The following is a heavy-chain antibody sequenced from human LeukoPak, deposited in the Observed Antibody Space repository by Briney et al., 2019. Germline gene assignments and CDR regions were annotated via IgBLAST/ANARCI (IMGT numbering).Heavy chain of an antibody. CDR2: IKQDGSEK. CDR1: GFTISSNW. Sequence: GGSLRLSCTASGFTISSNWMSWVRQAPGKGLEWVANIKQDGSEKYYVDSVKGRFTISRDNAKNSLYLQMNSLRAEDTAVYYCARGSHYYDSSGYYAAGYWGQGTLVTVSS. J-gene: IGHJ4*02. CDR3: ARGSHYYDSSGYYAAGY. D-gene: IGHD3-22*01. V-gene: IGHV3-7*04.